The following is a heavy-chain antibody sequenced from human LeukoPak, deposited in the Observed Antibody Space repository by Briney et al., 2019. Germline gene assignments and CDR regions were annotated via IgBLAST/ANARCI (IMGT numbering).Heavy chain of an antibody. CDR1: GFTFSDYY. D-gene: IGHD5-12*01. Sequence: GGTLRLSCAASGFTFSDYYMSWIRQAPGKGLEWVSYISSSSSTIYYEDSVKGRVTTSRANAKNSLYLQMNSLRAEDTAVYYCASSPGVGYDYAGFDYWGQGTLVTVSS. CDR2: ISSSSSTI. CDR3: ASSPGVGYDYAGFDY. V-gene: IGHV3-11*04. J-gene: IGHJ4*02.